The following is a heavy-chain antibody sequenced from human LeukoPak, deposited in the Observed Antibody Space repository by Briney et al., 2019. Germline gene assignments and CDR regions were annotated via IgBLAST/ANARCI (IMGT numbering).Heavy chain of an antibody. CDR2: IYYSGST. CDR1: GGSISSYY. CDR3: ARKTDYYDSSGLPDYFDY. V-gene: IGHV4-59*01. J-gene: IGHJ4*02. D-gene: IGHD3-22*01. Sequence: SGTLSLTCTVSGGSISSYYWSCIRQPPGKGLEWIGYIYYSGSTNYNPSLKSRVTISVDTSKNQFSMKLSSVTAADTAVYYCARKTDYYDSSGLPDYFDYWGQGTLVTASS.